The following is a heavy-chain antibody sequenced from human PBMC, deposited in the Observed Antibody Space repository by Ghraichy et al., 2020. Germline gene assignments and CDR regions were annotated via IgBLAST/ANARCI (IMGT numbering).Heavy chain of an antibody. CDR3: AADNYDSSGYQGL. D-gene: IGHD3-22*01. V-gene: IGHV1-58*02. Sequence: VKGSCKASGFPFSSSAMQWVRQARGQRLEWIGWIVVGSGDTNYAQRFQERVTITRDMSRSTAYMELSSLGSRDTAVYYCAADNYDSSGYQGLWGQGTLVTVSS. CDR1: GFPFSSSA. J-gene: IGHJ4*02. CDR2: IVVGSGDT.